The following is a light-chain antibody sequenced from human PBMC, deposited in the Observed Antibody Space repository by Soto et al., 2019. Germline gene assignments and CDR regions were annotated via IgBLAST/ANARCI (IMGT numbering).Light chain of an antibody. CDR3: HHYHNWPMT. Sequence: EIVLTQSPATLSLSPGERATLSCRASQSVSTYLAWYQHKSGQAPRLLIYDASNRASGIPARFSGRGSGTDFTLTISSLEPEDFAVYYCHHYHNWPMTFGQGTQLEIK. J-gene: IGKJ5*01. CDR1: QSVSTY. V-gene: IGKV3-11*01. CDR2: DAS.